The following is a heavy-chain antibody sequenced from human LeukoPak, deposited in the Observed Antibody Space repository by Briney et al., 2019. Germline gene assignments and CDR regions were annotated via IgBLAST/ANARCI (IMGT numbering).Heavy chain of an antibody. CDR3: AREDHIVVVPAAKEVWFDP. CDR2: IIPIFGIA. J-gene: IGHJ5*02. D-gene: IGHD2-2*01. Sequence: ASVKVSCKASGGTFSSYAISWVRQAPGQGVEWMGRIIPIFGIANYAQKFQGRVTITADKSTSTAYMELSSLRSEDTAVYYCAREDHIVVVPAAKEVWFDPWGQGTLVTVSS. CDR1: GGTFSSYA. V-gene: IGHV1-69*04.